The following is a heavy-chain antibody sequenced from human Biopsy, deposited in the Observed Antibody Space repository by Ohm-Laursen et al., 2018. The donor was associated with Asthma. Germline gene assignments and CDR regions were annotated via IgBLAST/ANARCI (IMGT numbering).Heavy chain of an antibody. CDR3: ARGDSSNWSHYYFDY. Sequence: SLRLSCTASGFTVSRDHMFWVRQAPGKGLEWVSVIYSGGTSHTADSVRGRFTISRDYSKNTLYLQMHSLRAEDTAVYYCARGDSSNWSHYYFDYWGQGTL. CDR2: IYSGGTS. D-gene: IGHD3-22*01. V-gene: IGHV3-53*01. J-gene: IGHJ4*02. CDR1: GFTVSRDH.